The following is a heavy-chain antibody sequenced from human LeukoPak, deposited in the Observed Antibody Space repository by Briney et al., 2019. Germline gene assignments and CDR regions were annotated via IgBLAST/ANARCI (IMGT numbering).Heavy chain of an antibody. D-gene: IGHD6-13*01. V-gene: IGHV3-53*01. CDR1: GFTVSSNY. J-gene: IGHJ4*02. CDR3: AGWAGTATGFSGPFDY. Sequence: GGSLRLSCAASGFTVSSNYMSWVRQAPGKGLEWVSVIYSGGSTYYADSVKGRFTISRDNARNSLHLQMNSLRADDTAVYYCAGWAGTATGFSGPFDYWGQGTPVTVSS. CDR2: IYSGGST.